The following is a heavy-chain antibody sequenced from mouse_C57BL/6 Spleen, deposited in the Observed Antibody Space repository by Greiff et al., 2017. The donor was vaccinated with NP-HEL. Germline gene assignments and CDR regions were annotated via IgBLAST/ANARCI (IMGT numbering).Heavy chain of an antibody. CDR2: ISYDGSN. CDR3: AREGGDYGSSYFDY. Sequence: EVQLVESGPGLVKPSQSLSLTCSVTGYSITSGYYWNWIRQFPGNKLEWMGYISYDGSNNYNPSLKNRISITRDTSKNQFFLKLNSVTTEDTATYYCAREGGDYGSSYFDYWGQGTTLTVSS. V-gene: IGHV3-6*01. J-gene: IGHJ2*01. CDR1: GYSITSGYY. D-gene: IGHD1-1*01.